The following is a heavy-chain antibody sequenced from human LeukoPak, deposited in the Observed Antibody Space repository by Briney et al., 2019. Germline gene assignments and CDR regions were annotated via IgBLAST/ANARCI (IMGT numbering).Heavy chain of an antibody. CDR2: ISGSGGST. Sequence: GGTLRLSCAASGFTFSSYGMSWVRQAPGKGLEWVSAISGSGGSTYYADSVKGRFTISRDNSKNTLYLQMNSLRAEDTAVYYCARDLGVITTGHYYYMDVWGKGTTVTVSS. CDR1: GFTFSSYG. J-gene: IGHJ6*03. D-gene: IGHD3-22*01. CDR3: ARDLGVITTGHYYYMDV. V-gene: IGHV3-23*01.